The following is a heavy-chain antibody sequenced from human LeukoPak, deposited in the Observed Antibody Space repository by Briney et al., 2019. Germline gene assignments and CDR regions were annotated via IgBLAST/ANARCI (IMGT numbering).Heavy chain of an antibody. Sequence: GGSLRLSCAASGFTFSDYYMSWIRQAPGKGLEWVSYISSSGSTIYYADSVKDRFTISRDNAKNSLYLQMNSLRAEDTAVYYCASSVVVLYYFDYWGQGTLVTVSS. CDR3: ASSVVVLYYFDY. V-gene: IGHV3-11*01. CDR1: GFTFSDYY. D-gene: IGHD3-22*01. J-gene: IGHJ4*02. CDR2: ISSSGSTI.